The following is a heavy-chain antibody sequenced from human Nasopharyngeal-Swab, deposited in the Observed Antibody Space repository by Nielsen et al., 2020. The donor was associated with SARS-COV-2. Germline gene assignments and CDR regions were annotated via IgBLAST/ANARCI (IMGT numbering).Heavy chain of an antibody. CDR2: ISGSGGST. J-gene: IGHJ6*03. D-gene: IGHD4-11*01. CDR1: GFTFSSYA. Sequence: GESLKISCAASGFTFSSYAMSWVRQAPGKGLEWVSAISGSGGSTYYADSVKGRFTIFRDNSKNTLYLQMNSLRAEDTAVYYCAKGNYAYYYYYYMDVWGKGTTVTVSS. CDR3: AKGNYAYYYYYYMDV. V-gene: IGHV3-23*01.